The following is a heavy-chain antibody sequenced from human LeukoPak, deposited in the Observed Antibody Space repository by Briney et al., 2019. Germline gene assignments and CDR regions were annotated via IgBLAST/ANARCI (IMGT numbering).Heavy chain of an antibody. J-gene: IGHJ6*02. V-gene: IGHV1-8*01. CDR1: GYTFTSYD. CDR3: ARASTRIQLWSPYYGMDV. CDR2: MNPNSGNT. D-gene: IGHD5-18*01. Sequence: GASVKVSCKASGYTFTSYDINWVRQATGQGLERMGWMNPNSGNTGYAQKFQGRVTMTRNTSISTAYMELSSLRSEDTAVYYCARASTRIQLWSPYYGMDVWGQGTTVTVSS.